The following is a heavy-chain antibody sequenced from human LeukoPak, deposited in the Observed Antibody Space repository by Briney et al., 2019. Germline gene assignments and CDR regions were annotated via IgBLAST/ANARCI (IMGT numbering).Heavy chain of an antibody. CDR1: GGSISSYY. J-gene: IGHJ4*02. D-gene: IGHD5-12*01. CDR2: IYYSGNT. Sequence: PSETLSLTCTVSGGSISSYYWSWIRQPPGKGLEWIGYIYYSGNTNYNPSLKSRVTISVDTSKNQFSLKLSSVTAADTAVYYCARHSGYSGYNYDWGQGTLVTVSS. CDR3: ARHSGYSGYNYD. V-gene: IGHV4-59*01.